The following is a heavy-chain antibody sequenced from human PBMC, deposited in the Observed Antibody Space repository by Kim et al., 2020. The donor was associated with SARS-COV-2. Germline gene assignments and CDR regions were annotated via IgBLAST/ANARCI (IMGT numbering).Heavy chain of an antibody. Sequence: TYYHPSLKSRVTISVDTSKNQFSLKLSSVTAADTTVYYCARPGWLAPFDYWGQGTLVTVSS. D-gene: IGHD6-19*01. CDR3: ARPGWLAPFDY. V-gene: IGHV4-39*01. CDR2: T. J-gene: IGHJ4*02.